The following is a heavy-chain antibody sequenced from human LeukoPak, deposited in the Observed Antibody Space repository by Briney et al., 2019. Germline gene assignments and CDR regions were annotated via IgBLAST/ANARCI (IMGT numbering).Heavy chain of an antibody. Sequence: SETLSLTCTVSGGSISSYYWSWIRQPPGKGLEWIGYIYYSGSTNYNPSLKSRVTISVDTSKNQFSLKLSSVTAADTAVYYCARGSGWYLYWGQGTLVTISS. V-gene: IGHV4-59*01. CDR3: ARGSGWYLY. CDR2: IYYSGST. CDR1: GGSISSYY. D-gene: IGHD6-19*01. J-gene: IGHJ4*02.